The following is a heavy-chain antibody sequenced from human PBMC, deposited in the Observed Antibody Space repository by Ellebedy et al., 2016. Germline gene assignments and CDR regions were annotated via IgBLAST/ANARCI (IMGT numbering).Heavy chain of an antibody. CDR1: GFTFSSYS. D-gene: IGHD6-6*01. Sequence: GESLKISCAASGFTFSSYSMNWVRQAPGKGLEWVSSISSSSSYIYYADSVKGRFTISRDNAKNSLYLQMNSLRAEDTAVYYCARLYSSSSPFDYWGQGTLVTVSS. CDR2: ISSSSSYI. V-gene: IGHV3-21*01. CDR3: ARLYSSSSPFDY. J-gene: IGHJ4*02.